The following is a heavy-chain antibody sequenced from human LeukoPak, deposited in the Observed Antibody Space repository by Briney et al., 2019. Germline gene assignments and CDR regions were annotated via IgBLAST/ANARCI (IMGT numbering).Heavy chain of an antibody. V-gene: IGHV1-2*02. CDR2: INPNSGGT. J-gene: IGHJ6*02. CDR3: ARRDSRYYYYGMDV. CDR1: GYTFTGYY. D-gene: IGHD2-21*01. Sequence: GASVKVSCKASGYTFTGYYMHWVRQAPGQGLEWMGWINPNSGGTNYAQKFQGRVTMTRDTSISTAYMELSGLRSDDTAVYYCARRDSRYYYYGMDVWGQGTTVTVSS.